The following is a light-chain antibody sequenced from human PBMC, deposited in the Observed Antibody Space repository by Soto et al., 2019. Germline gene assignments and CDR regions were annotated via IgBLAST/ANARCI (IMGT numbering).Light chain of an antibody. CDR2: GAS. J-gene: IGKJ1*01. V-gene: IGKV3-20*01. CDR1: QSVSSNY. CDR3: QQYGSSPGT. Sequence: EIVLTQSPGTLSLSPGERATLSCRASQSVSSNYLAWYLQKTGQAPILLIYGASTRATGIPGRFSGSGSGTDFTLTISRLEPEGFAVYYCQQYGSSPGTFGQGTKVDFK.